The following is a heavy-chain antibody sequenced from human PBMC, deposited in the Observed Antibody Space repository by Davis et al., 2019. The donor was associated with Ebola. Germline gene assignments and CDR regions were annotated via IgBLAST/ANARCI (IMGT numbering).Heavy chain of an antibody. Sequence: GGSLRLSCAASGFTFSSYGMHWVRQAPGKGLEWVAVISYDGSNKYYADSVKGRFTISRDNSKNTLYLQMNSLSAEDTAVYYCARDNLDVLLWFGAGMDVWGQGTTVTVSS. CDR2: ISYDGSNK. J-gene: IGHJ6*02. CDR3: ARDNLDVLLWFGAGMDV. CDR1: GFTFSSYG. V-gene: IGHV3-30*03. D-gene: IGHD3-10*01.